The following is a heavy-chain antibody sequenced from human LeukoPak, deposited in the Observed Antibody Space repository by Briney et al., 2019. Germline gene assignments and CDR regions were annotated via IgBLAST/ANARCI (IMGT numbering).Heavy chain of an antibody. CDR2: ISSSGSTI. V-gene: IGHV3-11*01. D-gene: IGHD1-26*01. Sequence: PGGSLRLSCAASGFTFSDCYMSWIRQAPGKGLEWVSYISSSGSTIYYADSVKGRFTISRDNSKNSLYLQMNSLRSEDTALYYCATWAFYHSLDVWGQGTTVTVSS. CDR1: GFTFSDCY. J-gene: IGHJ6*02. CDR3: ATWAFYHSLDV.